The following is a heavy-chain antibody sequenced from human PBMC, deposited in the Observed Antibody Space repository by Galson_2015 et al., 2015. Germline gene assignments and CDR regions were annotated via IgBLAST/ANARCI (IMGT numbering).Heavy chain of an antibody. CDR1: GFAFSNYA. Sequence: SLRLSCAASGFAFSNYAMSWVRQAPGKGLEWVSVISGNGARTYYADSVKGRFTISRDNSKNTLYMQMNSLRAEDTAMYYCTKGGYYGSGSFDPWGQGTLVSVSS. CDR3: TKGGYYGSGSFDP. V-gene: IGHV3-23*01. D-gene: IGHD3-10*01. J-gene: IGHJ5*02. CDR2: ISGNGART.